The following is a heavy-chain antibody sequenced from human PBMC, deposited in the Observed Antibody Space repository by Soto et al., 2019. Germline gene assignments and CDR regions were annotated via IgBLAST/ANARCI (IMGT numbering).Heavy chain of an antibody. Sequence: LRLSCAASGFTFSSYSMNWVRQAPGKGLEWVSSISSSSSYIYYADSVEGRFTISRDNAKNSLYLQMNSLRAEDTAVYYCARVSCSSTSCYYYYGMDVWGQGTTVTVSS. CDR2: ISSSSSYI. CDR3: ARVSCSSTSCYYYYGMDV. CDR1: GFTFSSYS. V-gene: IGHV3-21*01. J-gene: IGHJ6*02. D-gene: IGHD2-2*01.